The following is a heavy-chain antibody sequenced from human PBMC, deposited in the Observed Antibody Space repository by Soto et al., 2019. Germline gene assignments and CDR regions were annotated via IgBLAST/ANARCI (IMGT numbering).Heavy chain of an antibody. J-gene: IGHJ6*02. CDR1: GGAFSSYA. V-gene: IGHV1-69*12. CDR2: IIPIFGTA. Sequence: QVQLVQSGAEVKKPGSSVKVSCKASGGAFSSYAISWVRQAPGQGLEWMGGIIPIFGTANYAQKFQGRVTITADESTSTAYMELSSLRSEDTAVYYCXXAXVXRYGMDVWGQGTTVTVSS. CDR3: XXAXVXRYGMDV.